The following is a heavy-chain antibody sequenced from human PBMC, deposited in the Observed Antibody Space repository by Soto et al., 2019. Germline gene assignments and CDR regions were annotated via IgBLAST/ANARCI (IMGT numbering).Heavy chain of an antibody. CDR1: GGSFSGYY. Sequence: QVQLQQWGAGLLKPSETLSLTCAVYGGSFSGYYWSWIRQPPGKGLEWIGEINHSGSTNYNPSLMSRVTXLVXTXTNQFSLKLSSVTAADTAVYYCATRPGYSSSWAYMNWGQGTLVTVSS. CDR3: ATRPGYSSSWAYMN. CDR2: INHSGST. V-gene: IGHV4-34*01. J-gene: IGHJ4*02. D-gene: IGHD6-13*01.